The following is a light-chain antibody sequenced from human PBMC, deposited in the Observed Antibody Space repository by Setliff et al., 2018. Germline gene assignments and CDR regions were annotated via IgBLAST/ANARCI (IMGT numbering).Light chain of an antibody. V-gene: IGLV2-14*01. CDR3: TSYTSTFNEV. Sequence: QSALTQPASVSGSPGQSITISCTGTTSDVGGYNYVSWYQQHPGKAPKLMIYDVTNRPSGVSNRFSGSKSGNTASLTISGLQAEDEADYYCTSYTSTFNEVFGTGTKVTVL. J-gene: IGLJ1*01. CDR2: DVT. CDR1: TSDVGGYNY.